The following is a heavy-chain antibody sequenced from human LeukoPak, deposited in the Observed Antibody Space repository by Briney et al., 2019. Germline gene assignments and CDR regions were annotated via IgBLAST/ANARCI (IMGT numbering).Heavy chain of an antibody. J-gene: IGHJ4*02. CDR2: IYYSGST. CDR1: GGSISSHY. V-gene: IGHV4-59*11. Sequence: PSETLSLTCTVSGGSISSHYWSWIRQPPGKGLEWIGYIYYSGSTNYNPSLKSRVTISVDTSKNQFSLKLSSVTAADTAVYYCARHLTVTTKLFDYWGQGTLVTVSS. D-gene: IGHD4-17*01. CDR3: ARHLTVTTKLFDY.